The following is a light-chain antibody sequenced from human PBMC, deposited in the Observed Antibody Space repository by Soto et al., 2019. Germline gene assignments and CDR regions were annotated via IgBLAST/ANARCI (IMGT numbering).Light chain of an antibody. Sequence: EIVMTQSPATLSVSPGERATLSCRASQSVSSNLAWYQQKPGQAPRLLIYGASTRATGIPARFSGSGSWTEFTLTISSLQSEDFALYYCQQYNNWPPYTFGQGTQLEIK. J-gene: IGKJ2*01. V-gene: IGKV3-15*01. CDR3: QQYNNWPPYT. CDR1: QSVSSN. CDR2: GAS.